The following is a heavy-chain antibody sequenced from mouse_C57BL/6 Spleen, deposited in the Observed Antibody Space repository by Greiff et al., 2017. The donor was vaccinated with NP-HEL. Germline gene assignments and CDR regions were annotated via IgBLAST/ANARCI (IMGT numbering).Heavy chain of an antibody. Sequence: EVKLMESGPGLVKPSQSLSLTCSVTGYSITSGYYWNWIRQFPGNKLEWMGYISYDGSNNYNPSLKNRISITRDTSKNQFFLKLNSVTTEDTATYYCARAMGYSDYWGQGTTLTVSS. CDR2: ISYDGSN. CDR1: GYSITSGYY. J-gene: IGHJ2*01. CDR3: ARAMGYSDY. V-gene: IGHV3-6*01. D-gene: IGHD4-1*01.